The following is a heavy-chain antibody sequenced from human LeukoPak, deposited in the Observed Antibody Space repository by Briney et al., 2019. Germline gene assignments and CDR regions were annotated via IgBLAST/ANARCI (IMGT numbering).Heavy chain of an antibody. Sequence: GGSLRLSCAASGFTFSSYSMNWVRQAPGKGLEWVSYISSSSSTIYYADSVKGRFTISRDNAKNSLYLQMNSLRAEDTAVYYCARRRIAAAGNYFDYWGQGTLVTVSS. D-gene: IGHD6-13*01. J-gene: IGHJ4*02. CDR2: ISSSSSTI. V-gene: IGHV3-48*01. CDR3: ARRRIAAAGNYFDY. CDR1: GFTFSSYS.